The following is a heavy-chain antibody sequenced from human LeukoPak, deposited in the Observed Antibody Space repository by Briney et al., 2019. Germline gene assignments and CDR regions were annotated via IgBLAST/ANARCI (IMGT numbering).Heavy chain of an antibody. CDR2: IIPIFGIA. J-gene: IGHJ4*02. D-gene: IGHD5-24*01. CDR1: GGTFSSYA. V-gene: IGHV1-69*04. CDR3: ARAGIRRDGYNLAPDY. Sequence: GASVKVSCKASGGTFSSYAISWVRQAPGQGLEWMGRIIPIFGIANYAQKFQGRVTITADKSTSTAYMELSSLRSEDTAVYYCARAGIRRDGYNLAPDYWGQGTLVTVSS.